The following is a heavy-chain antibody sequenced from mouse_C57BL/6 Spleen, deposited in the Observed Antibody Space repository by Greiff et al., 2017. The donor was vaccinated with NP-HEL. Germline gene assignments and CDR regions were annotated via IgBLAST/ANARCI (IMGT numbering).Heavy chain of an antibody. Sequence: EVNLVESGGGLVQPKGSLKLSCAASGFTFNTYAMHWVRQAPGKGLEWVARIRSKSSNYATYYADSVKDRFTISRDDSQSMLYLQMNNLKTEDTAMYYCVRDRHYYGSSYGYFDVWGTGTTVTVSS. V-gene: IGHV10-3*01. CDR2: IRSKSSNYAT. CDR3: VRDRHYYGSSYGYFDV. D-gene: IGHD1-1*01. CDR1: GFTFNTYA. J-gene: IGHJ1*03.